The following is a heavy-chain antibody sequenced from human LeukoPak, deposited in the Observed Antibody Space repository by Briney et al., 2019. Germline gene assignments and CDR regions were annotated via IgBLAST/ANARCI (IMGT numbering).Heavy chain of an antibody. D-gene: IGHD4-17*01. CDR1: GYSFTSYW. CDR2: IYPGDSDT. CDR3: ARRDDYGDYEEWFDP. Sequence: GESLKISCKGSGYSFTSYWIGWVRQMPGEGLEWMGIIYPGDSDTRCSPSFQGQVTISADKSISTAYLQWSSLKASDTAMYYCARRDDYGDYEEWFDPWGQGTLVTVSS. J-gene: IGHJ5*02. V-gene: IGHV5-51*01.